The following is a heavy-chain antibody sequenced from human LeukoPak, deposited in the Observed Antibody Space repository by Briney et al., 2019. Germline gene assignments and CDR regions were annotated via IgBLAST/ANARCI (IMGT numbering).Heavy chain of an antibody. V-gene: IGHV3-30*04. Sequence: PGGSLRLSCAASGFTFSSYAMHWVRQPPGKGLEWVAVISYDGSNKYYADSVKGRFTISRDNSKNTLYLQMNSLRAEDTAVYYCARDVLCSGGSCYYFDYWGQGTLVTVYS. CDR2: ISYDGSNK. CDR1: GFTFSSYA. CDR3: ARDVLCSGGSCYYFDY. D-gene: IGHD2-15*01. J-gene: IGHJ4*02.